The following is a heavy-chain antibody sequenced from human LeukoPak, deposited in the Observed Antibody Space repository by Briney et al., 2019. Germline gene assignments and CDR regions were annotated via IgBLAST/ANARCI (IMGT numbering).Heavy chain of an antibody. J-gene: IGHJ5*02. CDR2: IYYSGST. CDR1: GGSISSYY. Sequence: SETLSLTCTVSGGSISSYYWSWIRQPPGKGLEWIGYIYYSGSTNYNPSLKSRVTISVDTSKNQFSLKLSSVTAADTAVYYCARGGDSSSWYLNWFDPWGQGTLVTVSS. CDR3: ARGGDSSSWYLNWFDP. D-gene: IGHD6-13*01. V-gene: IGHV4-59*01.